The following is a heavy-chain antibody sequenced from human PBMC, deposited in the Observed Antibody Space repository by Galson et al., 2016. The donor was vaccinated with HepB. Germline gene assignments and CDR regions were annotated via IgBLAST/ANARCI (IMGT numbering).Heavy chain of an antibody. Sequence: SLRLSCAASGFTVSSYQMTWVRQAPGKGLEWVSLTYSGGSTKYADAVKGRFTVSRDNSENKLHLRMNSLRAEDTAVYYCVLIAVAGSPRDYHYGMDVWGQGTTVTVSS. V-gene: IGHV3-66*01. CDR2: TYSGGST. D-gene: IGHD6-19*01. J-gene: IGHJ6*02. CDR3: VLIAVAGSPRDYHYGMDV. CDR1: GFTVSSYQ.